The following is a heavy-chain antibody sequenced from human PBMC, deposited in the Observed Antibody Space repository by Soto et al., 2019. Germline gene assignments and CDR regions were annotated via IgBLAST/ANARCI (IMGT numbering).Heavy chain of an antibody. D-gene: IGHD2-21*02. CDR2: IWYDVSNK. V-gene: IGHV3-33*01. Sequence: QVQLVESGGGVVQPGRSLRLSCAASGFTFSSYGMHWVRQAPGKGLEWVAVIWYDVSNKYYADSVQGRFTISRDNSKNTLYRQVNVLRAEDMAVKHCVRPQTAPDYWGQGNLLTVSA. CDR1: GFTFSSYG. CDR3: VRPQTAPDY. J-gene: IGHJ4*02.